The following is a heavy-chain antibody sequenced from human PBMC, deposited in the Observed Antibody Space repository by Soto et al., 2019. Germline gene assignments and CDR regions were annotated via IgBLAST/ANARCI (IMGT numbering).Heavy chain of an antibody. CDR1: GFTFSSYA. J-gene: IGHJ4*02. CDR3: VKDGRYCSGGRCYTPFDY. D-gene: IGHD2-15*01. V-gene: IGHV3-64D*08. Sequence: GSLRLSCSASGFTFSSYAMHWVRQAPGKGLEYVSAISSNGGSTYYADSVKGRFTISRDNSKNTLYLQMSSLRAEDTAVYYCVKDGRYCSGGRCYTPFDYWGQGTLVTVSS. CDR2: ISSNGGST.